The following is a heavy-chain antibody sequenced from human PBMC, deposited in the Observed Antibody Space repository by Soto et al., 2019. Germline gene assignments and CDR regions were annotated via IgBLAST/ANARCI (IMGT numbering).Heavy chain of an antibody. CDR3: ARGAGYCSGGSCYPYMDV. CDR1: GGSFSGYY. D-gene: IGHD2-15*01. J-gene: IGHJ6*03. V-gene: IGHV4-34*01. CDR2: INHSGST. Sequence: ASETLSLTCAVYGGSFSGYYWSWIRQPPGKGLEWIGEINHSGSTNYNPSLKSRVTISVDTSKNQFSLKLSSVTAADTAVYYCARGAGYCSGGSCYPYMDVWGKGTTVTVSS.